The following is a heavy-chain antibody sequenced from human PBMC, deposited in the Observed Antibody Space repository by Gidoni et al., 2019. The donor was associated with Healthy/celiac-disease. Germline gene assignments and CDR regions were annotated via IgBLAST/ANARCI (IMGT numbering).Heavy chain of an antibody. CDR2: IYYSGST. Sequence: QVQLQESGPGLVKPSQTLSLTCTVSGGSISTGDYYWSWIRQPPGKGLEWIGYIYYSGSTYYNPSLKSRVTISVDTSKNQFSLKLSSVTAADTAVYYCARVVGYCISTSCYHFDYWGQGTLVTVSS. CDR1: GGSISTGDYY. J-gene: IGHJ4*02. CDR3: ARVVGYCISTSCYHFDY. V-gene: IGHV4-30-4*01. D-gene: IGHD2-2*01.